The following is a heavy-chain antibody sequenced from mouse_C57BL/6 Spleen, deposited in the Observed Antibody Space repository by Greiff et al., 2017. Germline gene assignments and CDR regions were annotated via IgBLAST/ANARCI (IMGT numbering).Heavy chain of an antibody. CDR3: ARFGSSGYYFDY. D-gene: IGHD3-2*02. CDR1: GYTFTSYG. J-gene: IGHJ2*01. CDR2: IYPRSGNT. V-gene: IGHV1-81*01. Sequence: VKLQQSGAELARPGASVKLSCKASGYTFTSYGISWVKQRTGQGLEWIGEIYPRSGNTYYNEKFKGKATLTADKSSSTAYMELRSLTSEDSAVYFCARFGSSGYYFDYWGQGTTLTVSS.